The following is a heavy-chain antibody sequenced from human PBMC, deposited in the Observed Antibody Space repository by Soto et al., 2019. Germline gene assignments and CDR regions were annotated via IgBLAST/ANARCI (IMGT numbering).Heavy chain of an antibody. Sequence: PSETLSLTCAVSGVSISSGGYSWGWIRQPPGKGLEWIGYIYHSGSTYYNPSLKSRVTISVDRSKNQFSLKLSSVTAADTAVYYCARAHYGDYGYGMDVWGQGTTVTVSS. V-gene: IGHV4-30-2*01. CDR2: IYHSGST. CDR1: GVSISSGGYS. CDR3: ARAHYGDYGYGMDV. J-gene: IGHJ6*02. D-gene: IGHD4-17*01.